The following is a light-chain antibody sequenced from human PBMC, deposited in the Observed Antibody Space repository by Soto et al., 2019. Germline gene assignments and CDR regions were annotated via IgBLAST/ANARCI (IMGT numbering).Light chain of an antibody. V-gene: IGKV1-6*01. Sequence: IQMTQSPSSLSASVGDRVTITCRASQGIRDDLGWYQQKPGEAPKLLIYAASSLQSGVPSRFSGSVSGTDFTLTISNLQPEDFATYYCLQDYNYPRTFGGGTKVEIK. CDR1: QGIRDD. CDR2: AAS. CDR3: LQDYNYPRT. J-gene: IGKJ4*01.